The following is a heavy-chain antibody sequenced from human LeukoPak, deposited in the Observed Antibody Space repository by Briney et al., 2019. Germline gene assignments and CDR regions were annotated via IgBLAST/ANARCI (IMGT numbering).Heavy chain of an antibody. CDR3: VREGSYYDSSGYYYVYYFDY. D-gene: IGHD3-22*01. V-gene: IGHV3-9*01. Sequence: GGSLRLSCAASGFTFDDYAMHWVRQAPGKGLEWVSGISWNSGSIGYADSVKGRFTISRDNAKNSLYLQMNSLRAEDTVVYYCVREGSYYDSSGYYYVYYFDYWGQGTLVTVSS. J-gene: IGHJ4*02. CDR1: GFTFDDYA. CDR2: ISWNSGSI.